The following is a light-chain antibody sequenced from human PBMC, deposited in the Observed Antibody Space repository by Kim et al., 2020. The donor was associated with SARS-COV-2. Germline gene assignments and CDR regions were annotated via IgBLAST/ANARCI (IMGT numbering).Light chain of an antibody. CDR2: RNN. CDR3: AAWDDSLSGFYV. CDR1: TSNIGNNY. V-gene: IGLV1-47*01. Sequence: QSVLTQHPSASGTPGQRVTISCSGSTSNIGNNYVYWYQQVPGTAPKLLIYRNNERPSGVPDRFSGSKSGSSASLAISGLRSEDEGDYYCAAWDDSLSGFYVFGPGTKVTVL. J-gene: IGLJ1*01.